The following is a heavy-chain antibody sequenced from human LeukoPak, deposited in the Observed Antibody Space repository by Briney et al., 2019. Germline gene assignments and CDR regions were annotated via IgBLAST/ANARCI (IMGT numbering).Heavy chain of an antibody. CDR1: GFTFSSYA. V-gene: IGHV3-48*01. CDR3: ARDQAGAGRDY. Sequence: GGSLRLSCAASGFTFSSYAMSWVRRAPGKGLEWVSYISSSSNSIQYTESVKGRFTISRDNAKNSLYLQMNSLRAEDTAVYYCARDQAGAGRDYWGQGTLVTVSS. J-gene: IGHJ4*02. D-gene: IGHD6-13*01. CDR2: ISSSSNSI.